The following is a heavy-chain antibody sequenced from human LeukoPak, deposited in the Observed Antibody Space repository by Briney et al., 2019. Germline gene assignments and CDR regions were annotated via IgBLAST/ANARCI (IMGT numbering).Heavy chain of an antibody. J-gene: IGHJ5*02. CDR1: GFTFSDYY. V-gene: IGHV3-11*01. Sequence: GGSLRLSCAASGFTFSDYYMSWIRQAPGKGLEWVSYISSSGSTIYYADSVKGRFTISRDNAKNSLYLQMNSLRAEDTAVYYCATAGGYCSSTSCSPPWFDPWGQGTLVTVSS. CDR3: ATAGGYCSSTSCSPPWFDP. CDR2: ISSSGSTI. D-gene: IGHD2-2*01.